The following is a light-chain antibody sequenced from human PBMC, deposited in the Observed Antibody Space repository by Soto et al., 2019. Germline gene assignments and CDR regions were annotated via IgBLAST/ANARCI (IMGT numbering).Light chain of an antibody. CDR1: ASNIGSKS. J-gene: IGLJ1*01. Sequence: QSVLTQPPSASGTPGQRVTISCYGSASNIGSKSVNWYQQFPGTAPKLLIYSSIYRPSGVPARMSASKSGTSASLAISGLQSEDEADYYCAAWDDSLDEYVFGTGTKVTVL. V-gene: IGLV1-44*01. CDR2: SSI. CDR3: AAWDDSLDEYV.